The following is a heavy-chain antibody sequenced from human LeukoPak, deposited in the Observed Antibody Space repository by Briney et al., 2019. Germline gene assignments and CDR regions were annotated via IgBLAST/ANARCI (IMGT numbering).Heavy chain of an antibody. CDR1: GDTFTAAY. CDR3: ARGGGWECFFYRSDCCDP. CDR2: INPNSGGT. D-gene: IGHD3-3*01. Sequence: ASVKVSCKASGDTFTAAYTHWVRQAPGQGLEWMGWINPNSGGTNYAQKFQGRVTMTRDTSISTAYMELSRLRSDDTAVYDCARGGGWECFFYRSDCCDPGGQGTLVTVSS. V-gene: IGHV1-2*02. J-gene: IGHJ5*02.